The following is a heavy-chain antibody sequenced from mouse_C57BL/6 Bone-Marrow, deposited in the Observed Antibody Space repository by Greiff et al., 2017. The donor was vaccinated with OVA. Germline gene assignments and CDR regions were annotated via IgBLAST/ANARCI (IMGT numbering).Heavy chain of an antibody. V-gene: IGHV1-72*01. CDR1: GYTFTSYW. Sequence: VKVVESGAELAKPGASVKLSCKASGYTFTSYWMHWVKQRPGRGLEWIGRIDPNSGGTKYNEKFKSKATLTVDKPSSTAYMQLSSLTSEDSAVYYCAREDYDYEYYFDYWGQGTTLTVSS. J-gene: IGHJ2*01. CDR3: AREDYDYEYYFDY. CDR2: IDPNSGGT. D-gene: IGHD2-4*01.